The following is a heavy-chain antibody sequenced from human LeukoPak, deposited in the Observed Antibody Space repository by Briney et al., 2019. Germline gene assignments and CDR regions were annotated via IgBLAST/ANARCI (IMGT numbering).Heavy chain of an antibody. Sequence: GASVKVSCKASGYTFTGYYMHWVRQAPGQGLEWMGIINPSGGSTSYAQKFQGRVTMTRDMSTSTVYMELSSLRSEDTAVYYCAALYSSGYSYFDYWGQGTLVTVSS. CDR2: INPSGGST. CDR3: AALYSSGYSYFDY. D-gene: IGHD3-22*01. V-gene: IGHV1-46*01. J-gene: IGHJ4*02. CDR1: GYTFTGYY.